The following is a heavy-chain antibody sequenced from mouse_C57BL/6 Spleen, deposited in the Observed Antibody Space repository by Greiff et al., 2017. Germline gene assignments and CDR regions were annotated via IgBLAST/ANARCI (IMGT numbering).Heavy chain of an antibody. D-gene: IGHD4-1*01. CDR2: IYPYNGVS. V-gene: IGHV1-31*01. CDR1: GYSFTGYY. CDR3: AGTGTGSLLYAMDY. Sequence: VQLKQSGPELVKPGASVKISCKASGYSFTGYYMHWVKQSHGNILDWIGYIYPYNGVSSYNQKFKGKATLTVDKSSSTAYMELRSLTSEDSAVYYCAGTGTGSLLYAMDYWGQGTSVTVSS. J-gene: IGHJ4*01.